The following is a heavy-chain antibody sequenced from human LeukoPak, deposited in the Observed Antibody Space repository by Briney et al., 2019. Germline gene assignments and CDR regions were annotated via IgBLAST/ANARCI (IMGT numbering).Heavy chain of an antibody. CDR2: ISGSGAST. V-gene: IGHV3-23*01. J-gene: IGHJ5*02. D-gene: IGHD2-15*01. Sequence: PGGSLRLSCAASGFTVSSNYMSWVRQAPGKGLEWVSAISGSGASTYYADSVKGRFTISRDNSKNSLYLQMNSLRAEDTAVYYCARDSKDGWFDPWGQGTLVTVSS. CDR3: ARDSKDGWFDP. CDR1: GFTVSSNY.